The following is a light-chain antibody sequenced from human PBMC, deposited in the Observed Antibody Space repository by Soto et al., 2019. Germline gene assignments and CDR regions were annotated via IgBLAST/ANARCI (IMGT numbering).Light chain of an antibody. CDR3: QQYHRWPLT. Sequence: EIVMTQSPATLSVSPGERATLSCRASQSVSSNLAWYQQKPGQTPRLVIYDTSIRATGTPGSFSGSGSGTEFTLTISSLQSEDFAVYYCQQYHRWPLTFGGGTKVDIK. J-gene: IGKJ4*01. CDR2: DTS. CDR1: QSVSSN. V-gene: IGKV3-15*01.